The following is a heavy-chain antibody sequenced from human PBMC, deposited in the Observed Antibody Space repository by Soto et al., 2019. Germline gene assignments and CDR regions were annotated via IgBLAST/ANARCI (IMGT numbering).Heavy chain of an antibody. D-gene: IGHD5-12*01. J-gene: IGHJ5*02. CDR2: IYYSGNT. Sequence: SETLSLTCAVSGGSISSNTYYWGWIRQPPGKGLEWIGSIYYSGNTYYNPSLKSRVTISVDTSKNQVSLKLSSVTAADAALYYCARRGHSGGFDPWGQGTLVTVSS. CDR1: GGSISSNTYY. V-gene: IGHV4-39*01. CDR3: ARRGHSGGFDP.